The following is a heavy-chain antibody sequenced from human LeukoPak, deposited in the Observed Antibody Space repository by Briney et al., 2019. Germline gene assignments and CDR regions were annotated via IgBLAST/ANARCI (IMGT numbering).Heavy chain of an antibody. J-gene: IGHJ4*02. D-gene: IGHD6-19*01. V-gene: IGHV3-33*01. CDR1: GFTFNSYG. CDR2: IWYDGSNK. Sequence: GGSLRLSCAASGFTFNSYGMHWVRRAPGKGLEWVAVIWYDGSNKYYAASVQGRFTISRDISKNTLYLQMTSLRAEDTAVYYCARDPRVAVAGLFGYWGQGTLVTVSS. CDR3: ARDPRVAVAGLFGY.